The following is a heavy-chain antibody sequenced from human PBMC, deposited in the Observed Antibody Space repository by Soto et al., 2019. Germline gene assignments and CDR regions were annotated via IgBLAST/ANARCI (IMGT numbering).Heavy chain of an antibody. V-gene: IGHV5-10-1*01. CDR3: ARYRGATLLIFGVVTGDHYYYYGMDV. Sequence: GESLKISCKGSGYSFTSYWISWVRQMPGKGLEWMGRIDPSDSYTNYSPSFQGHVTISADKSISTAYLQWSSLKASDTAMYYCARYRGATLLIFGVVTGDHYYYYGMDVSGQGTTVTVSS. D-gene: IGHD3-3*01. CDR2: IDPSDSYT. CDR1: GYSFTSYW. J-gene: IGHJ6*02.